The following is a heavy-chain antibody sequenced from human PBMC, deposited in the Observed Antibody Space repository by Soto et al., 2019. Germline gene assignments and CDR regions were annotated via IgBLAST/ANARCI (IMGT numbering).Heavy chain of an antibody. CDR1: GGSVSSGSYY. Sequence: QVQLQESGPGLVKPSETLSLTCTVSGGSVSSGSYYWSWIRQPPGTVLEWIGYIYYSGSTNYNPSLKSRVTISVDTSKNQFSLKLSSVTAADTAVYYCARVGDYYDSSGYPEDYWGQGTLVTVAS. CDR2: IYYSGST. CDR3: ARVGDYYDSSGYPEDY. D-gene: IGHD3-22*01. V-gene: IGHV4-61*01. J-gene: IGHJ4*02.